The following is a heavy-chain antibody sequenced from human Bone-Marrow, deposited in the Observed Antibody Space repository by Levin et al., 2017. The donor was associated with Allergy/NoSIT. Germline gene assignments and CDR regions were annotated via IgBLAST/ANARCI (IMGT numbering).Heavy chain of an antibody. J-gene: IGHJ3*02. CDR3: AKDYEGWLQPATGIEI. V-gene: IGHV3-9*01. D-gene: IGHD5-24*01. Sequence: GGSLRLSCAASGFTFDDYAMHWVRQAPGKGLEWVSGISWTSGSIAYADSVKGRFTISRDNAKNSLYLQMNSLRADDTALYYCAKDYEGWLQPATGIEIWGQGTVVTVSS. CDR1: GFTFDDYA. CDR2: ISWTSGSI.